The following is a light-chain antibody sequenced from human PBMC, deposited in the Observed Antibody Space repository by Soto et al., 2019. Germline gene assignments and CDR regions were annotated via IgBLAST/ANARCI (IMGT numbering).Light chain of an antibody. J-gene: IGKJ2*01. V-gene: IGKV1-39*01. Sequence: DIQMTQSPSSLSASVGDKVSITCRASQGISTSLNWYQHKPGKAPNLLIYGASSSQSGVPSRFSGSGSGTDVTLTITGLQPEDFATYYGQQSYSSPPTVGKWPKLQS. CDR2: GAS. CDR3: QQSYSSPPT. CDR1: QGISTS.